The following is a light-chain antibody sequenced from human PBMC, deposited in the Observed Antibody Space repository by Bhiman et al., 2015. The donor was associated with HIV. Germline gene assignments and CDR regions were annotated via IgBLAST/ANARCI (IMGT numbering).Light chain of an antibody. Sequence: SYELTQPPSVSVAPGQTAEITCAGNNIGSQTVHWYQLRPGQAPVLVISYNSDRPSGIPERFSGSNSGNTATLTISGTQAMDEADYYCQAWDSSTGVFGTGTKVTVL. J-gene: IGLJ1*01. CDR1: NIGSQT. V-gene: IGLV3-21*01. CDR3: QAWDSSTGV. CDR2: YNS.